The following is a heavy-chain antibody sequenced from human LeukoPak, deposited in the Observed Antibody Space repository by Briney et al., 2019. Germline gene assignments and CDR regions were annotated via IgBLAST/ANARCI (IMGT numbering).Heavy chain of an antibody. D-gene: IGHD2-15*01. CDR1: GFTFSSYW. CDR3: ARDQGGPAATYYYYYGMDV. CDR2: IKQDGSEK. Sequence: PGGSLILSCAASGFTFSSYWMSWVRQAPGKGLEWVANIKQDGSEKYYVDSVKGRFTISRHNAKNSLYLQMNSLRAEVTAVYYCARDQGGPAATYYYYYGMDVWGQGTTVTVSS. J-gene: IGHJ6*02. V-gene: IGHV3-7*01.